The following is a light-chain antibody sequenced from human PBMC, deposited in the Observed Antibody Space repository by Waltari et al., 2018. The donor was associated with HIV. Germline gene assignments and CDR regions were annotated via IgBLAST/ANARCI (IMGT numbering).Light chain of an antibody. Sequence: DIVLTQSPDSLGVSLGESATIHCRSRQRLYNSNNKNSLAWYQHKPGPPPTVLIYWASTRNSGVPDRFTGSGSGTDFTLSISSLQAEDVAVYYCQQHDVSPYTFGQGTKV. CDR2: WAS. J-gene: IGKJ2*01. CDR1: QRLYNSNNKNS. V-gene: IGKV4-1*01. CDR3: QQHDVSPYT.